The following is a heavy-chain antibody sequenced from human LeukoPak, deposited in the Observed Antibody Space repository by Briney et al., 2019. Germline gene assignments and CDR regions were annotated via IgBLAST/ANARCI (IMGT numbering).Heavy chain of an antibody. V-gene: IGHV4-59*12. CDR1: GGSISSYY. CDR2: ISDIGSI. J-gene: IGHJ4*02. D-gene: IGHD6-13*01. Sequence: SSETLSLTCTVSGGSISSYYWSWIRQPPGKGLEWIAYISDIGSINYNPSLKSRVTISVDTSKNQFSLKLSSVTAADTAVYYCARGQGSSSWYVPNYFDYWGQGTLVTVSS. CDR3: ARGQGSSSWYVPNYFDY.